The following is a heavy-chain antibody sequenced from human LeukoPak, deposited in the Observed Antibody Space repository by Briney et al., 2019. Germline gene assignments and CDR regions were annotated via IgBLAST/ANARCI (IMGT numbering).Heavy chain of an antibody. Sequence: ASVKVSCKASGCTFTSYGISWVRQAPGQGLEWMGWISAYNGNTNYAQKLQGRVTMTTDISTSTAYMELRSLRSDDTAVYYCAGPSSGYSYGYLLYGMDVWGQGTTVTVSS. CDR1: GCTFTSYG. V-gene: IGHV1-18*01. CDR3: AGPSSGYSYGYLLYGMDV. J-gene: IGHJ6*02. D-gene: IGHD5-18*01. CDR2: ISAYNGNT.